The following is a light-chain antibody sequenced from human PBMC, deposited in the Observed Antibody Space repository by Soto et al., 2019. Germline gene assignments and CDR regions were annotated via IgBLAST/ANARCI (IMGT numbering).Light chain of an antibody. J-gene: IGKJ2*01. CDR2: GAS. V-gene: IGKV3-20*01. CDR3: QQYGSSPT. Sequence: EIVLTQSPATLSSSPGERATLSCRASQSVSSSYLAWYQQKPGQAPRLLIYGASSRATGITDRFSGSGSGTDFTLTISRLESEDFAVYYCQQYGSSPTFGQGTKLEIK. CDR1: QSVSSSY.